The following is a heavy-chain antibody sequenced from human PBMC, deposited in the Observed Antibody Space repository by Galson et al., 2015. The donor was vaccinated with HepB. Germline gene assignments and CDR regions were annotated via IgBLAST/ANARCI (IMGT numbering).Heavy chain of an antibody. D-gene: IGHD3-9*01. Sequence: SVKVSCKASGYTFTGYYMHWVRQAPGQGLEWMGWINPNSGGTNYAQKFQGWVTMTRDTSISAAYMELSRLRSDDTAVYYCARDPYDILTGSPDYYYYYGMDVWGQGTTVTVSS. J-gene: IGHJ6*02. CDR3: ARDPYDILTGSPDYYYYYGMDV. CDR2: INPNSGGT. V-gene: IGHV1-2*04. CDR1: GYTFTGYY.